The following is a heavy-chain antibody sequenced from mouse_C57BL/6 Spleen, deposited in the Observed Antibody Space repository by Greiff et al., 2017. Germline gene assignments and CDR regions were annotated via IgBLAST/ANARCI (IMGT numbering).Heavy chain of an antibody. J-gene: IGHJ3*01. D-gene: IGHD2-2*01. CDR1: GYTFTGYW. V-gene: IGHV1-9*01. CDR2: ILPGSGST. CDR3: ARERGYYGYDEAWFAY. Sequence: QVQLQQSGAELMKPGASVKLSCKATGYTFTGYWIEWVKQRPGHGLEWIGEILPGSGSTNYNEKFKGKATFTADTSSNTAYMQLSSLTTEDSAIYYCARERGYYGYDEAWFAYWGQGTLVTVSA.